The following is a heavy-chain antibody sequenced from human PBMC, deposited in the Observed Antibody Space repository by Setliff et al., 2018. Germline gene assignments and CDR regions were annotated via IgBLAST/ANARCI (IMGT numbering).Heavy chain of an antibody. V-gene: IGHV4-59*12. CDR1: GGSISGYY. D-gene: IGHD1-26*01. CDR3: ARKGISALSGAFDM. J-gene: IGHJ3*02. Sequence: KPSETLSLTCTVSGGSISGYYWGWIRQPPGKGLEWIGSIYHSGSTNYNPSLKSRVTMSVDTSKNQFSLKLSSVTAADTAVYYCARKGISALSGAFDMWGQGTMVTVSS. CDR2: IYHSGST.